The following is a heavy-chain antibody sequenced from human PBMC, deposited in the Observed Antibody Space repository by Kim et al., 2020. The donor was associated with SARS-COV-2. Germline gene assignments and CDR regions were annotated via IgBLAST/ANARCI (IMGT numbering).Heavy chain of an antibody. CDR3: VRRHGSIWYTSDY. J-gene: IGHJ4*02. Sequence: GESLKISCKGSGYSFTNYWIGWVRQMPGKGLEWMGIIYPGDSDTRYSPSFQGQVTISVDKSISTAYLQWSSLKASDTAMYYCVRRHGSIWYTSDYWGQGTLVTVSS. D-gene: IGHD6-13*01. CDR1: GYSFTNYW. V-gene: IGHV5-51*01. CDR2: IYPGDSDT.